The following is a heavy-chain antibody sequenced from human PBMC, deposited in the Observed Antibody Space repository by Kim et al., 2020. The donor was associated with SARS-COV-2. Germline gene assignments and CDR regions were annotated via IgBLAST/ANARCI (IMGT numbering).Heavy chain of an antibody. Sequence: SETLSLTCTVSGDSVRNYYWSWIRQPPGKGLEWLGYIYYKGNSNYNPSLKSRVSMSVETSKNQVSLRLTSVTAADTAVYYCARAMGLAAVGVDYWGRGTLVTVSS. CDR1: GDSVRNYY. V-gene: IGHV4-59*02. CDR2: IYYKGNS. D-gene: IGHD3-16*01. J-gene: IGHJ4*02. CDR3: ARAMGLAAVGVDY.